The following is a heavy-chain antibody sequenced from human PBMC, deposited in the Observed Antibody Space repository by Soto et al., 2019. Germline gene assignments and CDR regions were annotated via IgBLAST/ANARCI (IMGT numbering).Heavy chain of an antibody. CDR1: GFTFSSYA. V-gene: IGHV3-30-3*01. CDR3: ASFPPIMITSGAFDI. J-gene: IGHJ3*02. D-gene: IGHD3-16*01. Sequence: GGSLRLSCAASGFTFSSYAMHWVRQAPGKGLEWVAVISYDGSNKYYADSVKGRFTISRDKSKNTLYLQMNSLRAEDTAVYYCASFPPIMITSGAFDIWGQGTMVTVSS. CDR2: ISYDGSNK.